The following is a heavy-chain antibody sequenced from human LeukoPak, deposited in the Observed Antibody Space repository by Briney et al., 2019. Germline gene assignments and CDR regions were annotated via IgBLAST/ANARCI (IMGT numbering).Heavy chain of an antibody. CDR2: IYYNLST. Sequence: SETLSLTCTVSGDSIDTRHYYWTWIRQPPGKGLECIASIYYNLSTSYNPSLLSRGTISVDTSKNHFSLRLTSVTAADTAMYYCEEGGDAYKVGNHWGPGTLVTVSS. J-gene: IGHJ1*01. V-gene: IGHV4-39*07. CDR3: EEGGDAYKVGNH. CDR1: GDSIDTRHYY. D-gene: IGHD5-24*01.